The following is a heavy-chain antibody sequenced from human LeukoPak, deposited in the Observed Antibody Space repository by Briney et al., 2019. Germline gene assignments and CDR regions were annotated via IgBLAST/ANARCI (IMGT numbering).Heavy chain of an antibody. D-gene: IGHD3-10*01. CDR2: INHSGST. V-gene: IGHV4-34*01. J-gene: IGHJ4*02. CDR3: AREPEPTPFGELFQIGGDY. Sequence: ETLSLTCXVYGGSFSGYYWSWIRQPPGKGLEWIGEINHSGSTNYNPSLKSRVTISVDTSKNQFSLMLSSVTAADTAVYYCAREPEPTPFGELFQIGGDYWGQGTLVTVSS. CDR1: GGSFSGYY.